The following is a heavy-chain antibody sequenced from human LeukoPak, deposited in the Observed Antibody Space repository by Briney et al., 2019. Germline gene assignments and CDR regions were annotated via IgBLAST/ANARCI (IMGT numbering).Heavy chain of an antibody. CDR3: ARGGGGDPFDY. CDR1: GYSISSGYY. D-gene: IGHD2-21*01. J-gene: IGHJ4*02. Sequence: SETLSLTCAVSGYSISSGYYWGWIRQPPGKGLEWIGSIYHSGSTYYNPSLKSRVTISVDTSKNQFSLKLSSVTAADTAVYYCARGGGGDPFDYRGQGTLVTVSS. V-gene: IGHV4-38-2*01. CDR2: IYHSGST.